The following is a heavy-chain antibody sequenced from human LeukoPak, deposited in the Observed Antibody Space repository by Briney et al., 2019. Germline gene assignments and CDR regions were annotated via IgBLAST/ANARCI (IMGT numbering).Heavy chain of an antibody. CDR1: GFTFSSYA. J-gene: IGHJ4*02. D-gene: IGHD5-12*01. Sequence: GGSLRLSCAASGFTFSSYAINWVRQASGKGLEWVSTISGSGGSTYYADSVKGRFTISRDSSKNTLYLQMNSLRAEDTAVYYCAARRSGYDQFDYWGQGTLVTVSP. CDR3: AARRSGYDQFDY. CDR2: ISGSGGST. V-gene: IGHV3-23*01.